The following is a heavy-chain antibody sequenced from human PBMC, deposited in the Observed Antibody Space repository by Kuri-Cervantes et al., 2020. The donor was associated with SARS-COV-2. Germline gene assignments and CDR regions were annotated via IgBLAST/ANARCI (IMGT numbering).Heavy chain of an antibody. CDR2: ISGSGGST. Sequence: GTLTLSCAASGFTFSSSAMSWVRQAPGKGLEWVSAISGSGGSTYYADSVKGRFTISRDNSKYTMYMQMNSLRAKDTAVYYCANDVLAAAGLHYYYYYGMDVWGQGTMVTVSS. CDR1: GFTFSSSA. D-gene: IGHD6-13*01. J-gene: IGHJ6*02. CDR3: ANDVLAAAGLHYYYYYGMDV. V-gene: IGHV3-23*01.